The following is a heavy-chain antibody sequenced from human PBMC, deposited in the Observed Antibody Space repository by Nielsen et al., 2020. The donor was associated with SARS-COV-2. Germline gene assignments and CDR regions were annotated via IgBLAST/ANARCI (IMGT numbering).Heavy chain of an antibody. CDR3: ARDLGGTGDCYYGMDV. V-gene: IGHV1-46*01. Sequence: GESLKVSCKASGYTFTSYYLHWVRQAPGQGLEWMGIINPSGGSTTYAQKFQGSVTLTRDTSTSTVYMELSSLRTEDTAVYYCARDLGGTGDCYYGMDVWGQGTTVTVSS. D-gene: IGHD1/OR15-1a*01. J-gene: IGHJ6*02. CDR1: GYTFTSYY. CDR2: INPSGGST.